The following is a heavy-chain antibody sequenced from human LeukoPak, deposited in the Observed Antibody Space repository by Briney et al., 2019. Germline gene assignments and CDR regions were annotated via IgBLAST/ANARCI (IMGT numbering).Heavy chain of an antibody. CDR3: ARDSDYSGNGNGDWFDP. D-gene: IGHD4-11*01. CDR2: ISNYFGVT. V-gene: IGHV1-18*04. Sequence: AAVNVSCKASVFRFTSFGVSWVRQAPGQGLEWMGWISNYFGVTHYGEKFEERGTMTIDTSTATAYMDLRSLRYDDTAIYYCARDSDYSGNGNGDWFDPWGQGTAVTVSS. J-gene: IGHJ5*02. CDR1: VFRFTSFG.